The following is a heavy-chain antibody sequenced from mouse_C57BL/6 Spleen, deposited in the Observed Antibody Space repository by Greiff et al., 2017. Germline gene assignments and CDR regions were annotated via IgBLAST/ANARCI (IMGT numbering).Heavy chain of an antibody. CDR1: GYTFTSYW. Sequence: QVQLQQPGAELVRPGTSVKLSCKASGYTFTSYWMHWVKQRPGQGLEWIGVIDPSDSYTNYNQKFKGKATLTVDTSSSTAYMQLSSLTSEDSAVYYCARTYAWGAMDYWGQGTSVTVSS. V-gene: IGHV1-59*01. CDR3: ARTYAWGAMDY. D-gene: IGHD5-1*01. J-gene: IGHJ4*01. CDR2: IDPSDSYT.